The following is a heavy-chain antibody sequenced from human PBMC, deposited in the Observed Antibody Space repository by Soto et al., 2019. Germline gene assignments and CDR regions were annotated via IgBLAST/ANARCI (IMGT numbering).Heavy chain of an antibody. V-gene: IGHV4-59*01. CDR2: IYYSGST. Sequence: LSLTCTVSGGSISSYYWSWIRQPPGKGLEWIGYIYYSGSTNYNPFLKSRVTISVDTSKNQFSLKLSSVTAADTAVYYCARAGSRDPDIFTGYRRSYYGMDVWGQGTTVTVSS. CDR1: GGSISSYY. D-gene: IGHD3-9*01. J-gene: IGHJ6*02. CDR3: ARAGSRDPDIFTGYRRSYYGMDV.